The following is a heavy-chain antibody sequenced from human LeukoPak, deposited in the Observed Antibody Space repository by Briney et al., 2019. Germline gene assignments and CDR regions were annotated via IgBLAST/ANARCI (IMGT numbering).Heavy chain of an antibody. J-gene: IGHJ4*02. CDR1: GFTFSSSA. Sequence: PGGSLRLSCAASGFTFSSSAMCWVRQAPGKGLEWVSAISGSGGSTYYADSVKGRFAISRDTSKNTLYLQMNSLRAEDTAVYYSAKGVLLRASGGQGTLVTVSS. V-gene: IGHV3-23*01. D-gene: IGHD2-15*01. CDR3: AKGVLLRAS. CDR2: ISGSGGST.